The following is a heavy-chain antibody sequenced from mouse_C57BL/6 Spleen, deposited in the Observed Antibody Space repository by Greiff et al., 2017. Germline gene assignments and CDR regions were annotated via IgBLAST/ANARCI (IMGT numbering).Heavy chain of an antibody. Sequence: VQLQQSGPELVKPGASVKISCKASGYSFTDYNMNWVKQSTGKSLEWIGVINPNYGTTSYNQKFKGKATLTVDQSSSTAYMQLNSLTSEDSAVYYWARRAMVTTKGFDYWGQGTTLTVSS. D-gene: IGHD2-2*01. V-gene: IGHV1-39*01. CDR2: INPNYGTT. CDR3: ARRAMVTTKGFDY. J-gene: IGHJ2*01. CDR1: GYSFTDYN.